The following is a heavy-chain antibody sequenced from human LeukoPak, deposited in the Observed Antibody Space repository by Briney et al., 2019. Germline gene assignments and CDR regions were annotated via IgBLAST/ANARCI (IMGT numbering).Heavy chain of an antibody. J-gene: IGHJ6*02. CDR1: GGSFSGYY. V-gene: IGHV4-34*01. Sequence: SETLSLTCAVYGGSFSGYYWSWIRQPPGKGLEWIGEINHSGSTNYNPSLKSRVTISVDTSKNQFSLKLSSVTAADTAVYYCARGSNSGSRTTRYYYYYGMDVWGQGTTVTVSS. CDR2: INHSGST. CDR3: ARGSNSGSRTTRYYYYYGMDV. D-gene: IGHD1-26*01.